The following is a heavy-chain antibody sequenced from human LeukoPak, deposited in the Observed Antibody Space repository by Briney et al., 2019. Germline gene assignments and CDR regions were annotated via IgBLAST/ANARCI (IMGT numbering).Heavy chain of an antibody. CDR1: GDSISSSKW. CDR3: ATYYGSGYRFDY. Sequence: SGTLSLTCAVSGDSISSSKWWSRVRQPPGKGLEWIGEVYHNADTNYSPSLKSRVTMSVDKSENQFSLKLTSVTAADTAVYYCATYYGSGYRFDYWGQGALVTVSS. V-gene: IGHV4-4*02. CDR2: VYHNADT. D-gene: IGHD3-10*01. J-gene: IGHJ4*02.